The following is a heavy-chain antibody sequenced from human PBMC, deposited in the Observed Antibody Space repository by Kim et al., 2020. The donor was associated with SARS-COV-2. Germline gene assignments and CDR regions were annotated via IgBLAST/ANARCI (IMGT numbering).Heavy chain of an antibody. J-gene: IGHJ5*02. CDR3: ARPLSDNPT. D-gene: IGHD3-22*01. CDR2: DT. Sequence: DTRYSPSFQGQVTISADKSISTAYLQWSSLKASDTAMYYCARPLSDNPTWGQGTLVTVSS. V-gene: IGHV5-51*01.